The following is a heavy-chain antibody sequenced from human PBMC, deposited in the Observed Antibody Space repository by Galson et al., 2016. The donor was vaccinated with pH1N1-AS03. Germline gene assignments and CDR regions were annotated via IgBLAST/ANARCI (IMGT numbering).Heavy chain of an antibody. Sequence: PALVKPTQTLTLTCTFSGFSLSTSGVAVGWIRRPPGKALECLALIHWDDDKHYSPSPKSRLTITKDTSKNQVVLTMTNMDPVDTATYYCAHRPSSWPYWYFDLWGRGTLVTVSS. CDR2: IHWDDDK. CDR3: AHRPSSWPYWYFDL. CDR1: GFSLSTSGVA. J-gene: IGHJ2*01. V-gene: IGHV2-5*02. D-gene: IGHD6-13*01.